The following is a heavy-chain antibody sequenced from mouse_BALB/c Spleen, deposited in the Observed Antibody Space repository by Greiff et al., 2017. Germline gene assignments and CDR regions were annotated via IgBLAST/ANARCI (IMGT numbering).Heavy chain of an antibody. CDR2: ISYSGST. CDR1: GYSITSDYA. V-gene: IGHV3-2*02. J-gene: IGHJ3*01. Sequence: DVQLVESGPGLVKPSQSLSLTCTVTGYSITSDYAWNWIRQFPGNKLEWMGYISYSGSTSYNPSLKSRISITRDTSKNQFFLQLNSVTTEDTATYYCARYGNSWFAYWGQGTLVTVSA. D-gene: IGHD2-1*01. CDR3: ARYGNSWFAY.